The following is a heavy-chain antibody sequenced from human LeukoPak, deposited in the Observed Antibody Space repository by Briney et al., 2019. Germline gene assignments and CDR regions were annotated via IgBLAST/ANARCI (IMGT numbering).Heavy chain of an antibody. Sequence: SETLSLTCTVSGGSITSYYWSWIRQPPGKGLEWIGYIYHSGSTNYNPPLKSRVTISVETSKDQFSLRLRSVTAADTAVYYCARHIPGNPYFDYWGQGTLVTVSS. CDR1: GGSITSYY. CDR3: ARHIPGNPYFDY. J-gene: IGHJ4*02. D-gene: IGHD2/OR15-2a*01. CDR2: IYHSGST. V-gene: IGHV4-59*08.